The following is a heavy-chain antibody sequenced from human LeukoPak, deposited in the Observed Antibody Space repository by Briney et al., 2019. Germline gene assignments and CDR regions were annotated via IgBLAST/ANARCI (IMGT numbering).Heavy chain of an antibody. CDR3: ARDQGSIVVVPAANSGKIAAAGCFDY. CDR2: ISAYNGNT. D-gene: IGHD2-2*01. Sequence: ASVKVSCKASGYTFTSYGISWVRQAPGQGLEWMGWISAYNGNTNYAQKLQGRVTMTTDTSTSTAYMELRSLRSDDTAVYYCARDQGSIVVVPAANSGKIAAAGCFDYWGQGTLVTVSS. CDR1: GYTFTSYG. J-gene: IGHJ4*02. V-gene: IGHV1-18*01.